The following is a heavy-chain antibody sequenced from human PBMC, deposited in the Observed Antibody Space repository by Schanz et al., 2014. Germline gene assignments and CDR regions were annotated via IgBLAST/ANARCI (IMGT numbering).Heavy chain of an antibody. CDR3: ARGGSVATIAPYTWFDP. Sequence: QVQLQESGPGLVKPSQTLSLSCTVSGGSVSSGRYYWSWIRQFPGKGLELIGYVLYSGSTHYNPSLKSRAPITAPTTRTLSSRNLRPGTAADTAVYYCARGGSVATIAPYTWFDPWGQGTLVTVSS. CDR1: GGSVSSGRYY. D-gene: IGHD5-12*01. V-gene: IGHV4-30-4*08. CDR2: VLYSGST. J-gene: IGHJ5*02.